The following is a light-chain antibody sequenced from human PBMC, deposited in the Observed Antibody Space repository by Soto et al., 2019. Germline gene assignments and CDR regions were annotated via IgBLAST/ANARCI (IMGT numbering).Light chain of an antibody. CDR3: AAWDDSLSGYV. V-gene: IGLV3-21*02. CDR1: NIGSKS. CDR2: DDS. Sequence: SYELTQPPSVSVAPGQTARITCGGNNIGSKSVHWYQQKPGQAPVLVVDDDSDRPSGVPDRFSGSKSGTSASLAISGLRSEDEADYYCAAWDDSLSGYVFGTGTKVTVL. J-gene: IGLJ1*01.